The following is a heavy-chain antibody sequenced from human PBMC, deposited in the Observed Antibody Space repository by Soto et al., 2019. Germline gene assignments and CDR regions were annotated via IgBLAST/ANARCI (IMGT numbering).Heavy chain of an antibody. Sequence: GGSLRLSCAASGFTFSSYAMSWVRQAPGKGLEWVSAISGSGGSTYYADSVKGRFTISRDNSKNTLYLQMNSLRAEDTAVYYCAKTLGYCSGGSCYLNYYYYYYMDVWGKGTTVTVSS. CDR1: GFTFSSYA. CDR2: ISGSGGST. CDR3: AKTLGYCSGGSCYLNYYYYYYMDV. D-gene: IGHD2-15*01. J-gene: IGHJ6*03. V-gene: IGHV3-23*01.